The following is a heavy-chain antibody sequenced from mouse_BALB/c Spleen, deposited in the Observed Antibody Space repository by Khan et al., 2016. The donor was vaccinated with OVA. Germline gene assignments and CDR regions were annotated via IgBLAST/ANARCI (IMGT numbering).Heavy chain of an antibody. D-gene: IGHD1-1*02. CDR1: GYTFTTYW. CDR2: IDPSTGYT. V-gene: IGHV1-4*01. Sequence: QIQLVQSGAELAKPGASVKMSCKASGYTFTTYWMHWVKQRPGQGLEWIGYIDPSTGYTEYNQKFKDKATLTTDKSSSPAYMQLSSLTSEDSAVYYCAIRELCGIFDYWGQVTLVTGSA. J-gene: IGHJ3*01. CDR3: AIRELCGIFDY.